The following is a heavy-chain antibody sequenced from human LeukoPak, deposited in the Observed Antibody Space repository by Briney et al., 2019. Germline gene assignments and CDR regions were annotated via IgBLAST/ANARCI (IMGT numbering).Heavy chain of an antibody. V-gene: IGHV3-23*01. CDR1: GFTFSSYA. D-gene: IGHD2-2*01. CDR2: ISGSGGST. J-gene: IGHJ4*02. CDR3: AKDSSHTVVVPAADFDY. Sequence: GGSPRLSCAASGFTFSSYAMSWVRQAPGKGLEWVSAISGSGGSTYYADSVKGRFTISRDNSKNTLYLQMNSLRAEDTAVYYCAKDSSHTVVVPAADFDYWGQGTLVTVSS.